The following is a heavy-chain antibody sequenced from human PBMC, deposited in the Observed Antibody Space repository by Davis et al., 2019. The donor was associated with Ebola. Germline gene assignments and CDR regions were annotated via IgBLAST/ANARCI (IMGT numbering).Heavy chain of an antibody. CDR1: GGSISSSNW. J-gene: IGHJ3*02. V-gene: IGHV4-4*02. Sequence: SETLSLTCAASGGSISSSNWWSWVRQPPGKGLEWIGEIYHSGSTNYNPSLKSRVTISVDKSKNQFSLKLSSVTAADTAVYYCARGLPWGYSAAFDIWGQGTMVTVSS. CDR2: IYHSGST. D-gene: IGHD1-26*01. CDR3: ARGLPWGYSAAFDI.